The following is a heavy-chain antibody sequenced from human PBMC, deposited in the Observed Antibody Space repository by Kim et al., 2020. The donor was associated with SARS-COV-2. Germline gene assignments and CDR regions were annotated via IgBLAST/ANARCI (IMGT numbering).Heavy chain of an antibody. V-gene: IGHV3-23*01. Sequence: GGSLRLSCAASGFTFSSYAMSWVRQAPGKGLEWVSAIIGSGGSTYYADSVKGRFTISRDNSKNTLYLQMNSLRAEDTAVYYCAKDSPRTIFGVAPICYYGMDVWGQGTTVTVSS. CDR3: AKDSPRTIFGVAPICYYGMDV. CDR1: GFTFSSYA. D-gene: IGHD3-3*01. CDR2: IIGSGGST. J-gene: IGHJ6*02.